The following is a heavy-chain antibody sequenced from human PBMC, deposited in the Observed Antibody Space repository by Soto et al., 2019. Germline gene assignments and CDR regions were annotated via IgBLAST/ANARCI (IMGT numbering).Heavy chain of an antibody. CDR1: GYSFTSYW. CDR3: ASPYSCPRAVYYYYVMDV. CDR2: IDPSDSYT. V-gene: IGHV5-10-1*01. Sequence: GESLKISCKGSGYSFTSYWISWVRQMPGKGLEWMGRIDPSDSYTNYSPSFQGHVTISADKSISTAYLQWSSLKASDTAMYYCASPYSCPRAVYYYYVMDVWGQGTTGTVS. D-gene: IGHD2-15*01. J-gene: IGHJ6*02.